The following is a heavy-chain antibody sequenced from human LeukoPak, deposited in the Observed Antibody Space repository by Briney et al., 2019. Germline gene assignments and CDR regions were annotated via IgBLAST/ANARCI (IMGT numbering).Heavy chain of an antibody. Sequence: GGSLRLSCAASGFTFSSYGMHWVRQAPGMGLEWVSAISGSGGSTYYADSVKGRFTISRDNAKNSLYLQMNSLRAEDTALYHCARDGAVERESNAFDIWGQGTMVTVSS. J-gene: IGHJ3*02. CDR3: ARDGAVERESNAFDI. CDR1: GFTFSSYG. CDR2: ISGSGGST. V-gene: IGHV3-21*04. D-gene: IGHD1-1*01.